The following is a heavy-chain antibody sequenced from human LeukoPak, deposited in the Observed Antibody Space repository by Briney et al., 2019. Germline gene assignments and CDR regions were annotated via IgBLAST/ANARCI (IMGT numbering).Heavy chain of an antibody. Sequence: GGSLRLSCAASGFTFSSYSMNWVRQAPGKGLEWVSSIGSSSSYIYYADSVKGRFTISRDNAKNSLYLQMNSLRAEDTAVYYCAGGRLRLGSSWYDYYYGMDVWGQGTTVTVSS. CDR2: IGSSSSYI. D-gene: IGHD6-13*01. J-gene: IGHJ6*02. CDR3: AGGRLRLGSSWYDYYYGMDV. V-gene: IGHV3-21*01. CDR1: GFTFSSYS.